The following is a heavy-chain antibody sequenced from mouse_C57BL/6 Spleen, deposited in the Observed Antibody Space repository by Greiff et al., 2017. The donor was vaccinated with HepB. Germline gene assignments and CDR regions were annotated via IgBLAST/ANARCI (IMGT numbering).Heavy chain of an antibody. CDR1: GYTFPSYW. J-gene: IGHJ3*01. D-gene: IGHD1-1*01. CDR3: TREDYSSSSWFAY. CDR2: IYPGNSDT. Sequence: EVQLQQSGTVLARPGASVKMSCKTSGYTFPSYWMHWVKQRPGQGLEWIGAIYPGNSDTSYNQKFKGKAKLTAVTSASTAYMELSSLTNEDSAVYYCTREDYSSSSWFAYWGQGTLVTVSA. V-gene: IGHV1-5*01.